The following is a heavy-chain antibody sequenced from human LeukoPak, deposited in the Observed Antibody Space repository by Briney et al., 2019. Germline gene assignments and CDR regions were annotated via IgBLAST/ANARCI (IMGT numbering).Heavy chain of an antibody. CDR2: IIPIFGTA. CDR1: GGTFSSYG. Sequence: SVTVSCTASGGTFSSYGISWVRQAPGQGPEWMGGIIPIFGTANNAQKFQGRVTITADESTSTAYMELSSLRSEDTAVYYCARVWDIGYSSSSGPYYYGMDVWGQGTTVTVSS. D-gene: IGHD6-6*01. CDR3: ARVWDIGYSSSSGPYYYGMDV. V-gene: IGHV1-69*13. J-gene: IGHJ6*02.